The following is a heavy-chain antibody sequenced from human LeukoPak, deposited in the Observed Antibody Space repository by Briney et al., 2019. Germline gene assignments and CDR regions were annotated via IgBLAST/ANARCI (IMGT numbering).Heavy chain of an antibody. CDR1: GFTFSNAW. J-gene: IGHJ4*02. V-gene: IGHV3-15*01. CDR2: LKGKTDGGTA. D-gene: IGHD6-13*01. Sequence: PGGSLRLSCAASGFTFSNAWMSWVRQAPGKGLEWVGRLKGKTDGGTADYAAPVKGRFTISRDDSKNTLYLQMNSLRTEDTAVYYCTTNWYHVDYWGQGTLVTVSS. CDR3: TTNWYHVDY.